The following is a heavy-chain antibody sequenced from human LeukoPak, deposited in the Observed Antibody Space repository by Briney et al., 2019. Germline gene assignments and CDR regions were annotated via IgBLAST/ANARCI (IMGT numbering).Heavy chain of an antibody. CDR1: GFTFSSYA. V-gene: IGHV3-30-3*01. Sequence: GGSLRLSCAASGFTFSSYAMHWVRQAPGKGLEWVAVISYDGSNKYYADPVKGRFTISRDNSKNTLYLQMNSLRAEDTAVYYCARSDTKRYSSSFYFDYWGQGTLVTVSS. CDR3: ARSDTKRYSSSFYFDY. CDR2: ISYDGSNK. J-gene: IGHJ4*02. D-gene: IGHD6-13*01.